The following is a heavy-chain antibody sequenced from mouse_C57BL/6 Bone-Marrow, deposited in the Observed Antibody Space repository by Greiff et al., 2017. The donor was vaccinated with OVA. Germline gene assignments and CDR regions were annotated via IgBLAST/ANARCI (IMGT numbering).Heavy chain of an antibody. CDR3: AREGRNYTLWYFDV. V-gene: IGHV1-69*01. CDR2: IDPSDSYT. Sequence: QVQLQQPGAELVMPGASVKLSCKASGYTFTSYWMHWVKQRPGQGLEWIGEIDPSDSYTNYNQKFKGKSTLTVDKSSSTAYMQLSSLTSEDSAVYYCAREGRNYTLWYFDVWGTGTTVTVSS. D-gene: IGHD2-1*01. J-gene: IGHJ1*03. CDR1: GYTFTSYW.